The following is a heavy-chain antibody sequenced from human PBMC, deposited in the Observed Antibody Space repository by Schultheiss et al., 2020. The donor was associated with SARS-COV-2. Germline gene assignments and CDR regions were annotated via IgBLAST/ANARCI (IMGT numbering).Heavy chain of an antibody. V-gene: IGHV4-4*07. CDR3: ARVSYYYDSSGYSYYFDY. D-gene: IGHD3-22*01. CDR1: GGSISSYY. J-gene: IGHJ4*02. Sequence: ETLSLTCTVSGGSISSYYWSWIRQHPGKGLEWIGRIYTSGSTNYNPSLKSRVTISVDTSKNQFSLKLSSVTAADTAVYYCARVSYYYDSSGYSYYFDYWGQGTLITVSS. CDR2: IYTSGST.